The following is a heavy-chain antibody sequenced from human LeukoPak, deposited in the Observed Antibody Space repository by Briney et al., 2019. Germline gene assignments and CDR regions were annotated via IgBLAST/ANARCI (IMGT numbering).Heavy chain of an antibody. J-gene: IGHJ6*03. V-gene: IGHV4-59*01. CDR1: GGSISSYY. Sequence: SETLSLTCTVSGGSISSYYWSWIRQPPGKGLEWIGYIYYSGSTNYNPSLKSRVTISVDTSKNQFSLKLSSVTAADTAVYYCARADHYYGSGSYQYYYYYMDVWGKGTTVTVSS. D-gene: IGHD3-10*01. CDR3: ARADHYYGSGSYQYYYYYMDV. CDR2: IYYSGST.